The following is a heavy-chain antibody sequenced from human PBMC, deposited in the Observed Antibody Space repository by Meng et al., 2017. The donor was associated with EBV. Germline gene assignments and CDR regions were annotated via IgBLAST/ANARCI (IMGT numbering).Heavy chain of an antibody. Sequence: QGRRVESGAEVKKLGASLKVSVKAFGYTFTSYGISWVRQAPGQGLEWMGWISAYNGNTNYAQKLQGRVTMTTDTSTSTAYMELRSLRSDNTAVYYCACRGDRTDYWGQGTLVTVSS. D-gene: IGHD2-21*02. CDR2: ISAYNGNT. V-gene: IGHV1-18*01. CDR3: ACRGDRTDY. CDR1: GYTFTSYG. J-gene: IGHJ4*02.